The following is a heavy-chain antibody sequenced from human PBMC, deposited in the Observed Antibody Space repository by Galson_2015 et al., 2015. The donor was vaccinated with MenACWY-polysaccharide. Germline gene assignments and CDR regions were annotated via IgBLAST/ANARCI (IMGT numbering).Heavy chain of an antibody. CDR3: AKDSTDFWSVAGRFDH. D-gene: IGHD3-3*01. V-gene: IGHV3-9*01. CDR1: GFTFDDYA. J-gene: IGHJ5*02. Sequence: SLRLSCAASGFTFDDYAIHWVRQGPGKGLEWVSGFSCNSGNTYYADSVKGRFTISRDNSKNTLYLQMNSLRAEDTAVYYCAKDSTDFWSVAGRFDHWGQGTLVTVSS. CDR2: FSCNSGNT.